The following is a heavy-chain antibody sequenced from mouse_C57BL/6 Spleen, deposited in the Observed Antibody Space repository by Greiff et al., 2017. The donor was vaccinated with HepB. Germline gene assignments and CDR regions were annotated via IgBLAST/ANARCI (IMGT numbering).Heavy chain of an antibody. D-gene: IGHD2-3*01. CDR1: GFNIKDDY. Sequence: EVQLVESGAELVRPGASVKLSCTASGFNIKDDYMHWVKQRPEQGLEWIGWIDPENGDTEYASKFQGKATITADTSSNTAYLQLSSLTSEDTAVYYCTIYDGSYWGQGTLVTVSA. CDR3: TIYDGSY. J-gene: IGHJ3*01. V-gene: IGHV14-4*01. CDR2: IDPENGDT.